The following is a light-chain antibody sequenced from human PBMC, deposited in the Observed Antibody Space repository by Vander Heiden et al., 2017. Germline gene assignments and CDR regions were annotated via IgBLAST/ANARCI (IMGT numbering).Light chain of an antibody. CDR3: CSYTRSSTLV. CDR2: EVS. CDR1: SSDIGDHDH. V-gene: IGLV2-14*01. Sequence: QSALTQPAAASGSPGQSITISCTGTSSDIGDHDHVSWYQQHPGKVPKVIIYEVSKRPSGVSNRFSGSKSGNTASLTISGLQAEDDADYYCCSYTRSSTLVFGTGTKVTAL. J-gene: IGLJ1*01.